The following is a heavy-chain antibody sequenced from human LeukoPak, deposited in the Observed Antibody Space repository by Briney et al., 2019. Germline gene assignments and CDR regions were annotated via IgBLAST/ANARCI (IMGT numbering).Heavy chain of an antibody. Sequence: GGSLRLSCAASGFTFSTYAMHWVRQAPGKGLEWVAVISYDGSDKYYADSVKGRFTISRDNSKNTLYLQMNSLRAEDTAVYYCAREVWGQVYFDYWGQGTLVTVSS. D-gene: IGHD7-27*01. V-gene: IGHV3-30-3*01. J-gene: IGHJ4*02. CDR1: GFTFSTYA. CDR3: AREVWGQVYFDY. CDR2: ISYDGSDK.